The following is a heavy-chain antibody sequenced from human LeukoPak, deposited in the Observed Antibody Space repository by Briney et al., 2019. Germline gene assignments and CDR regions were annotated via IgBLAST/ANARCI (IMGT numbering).Heavy chain of an antibody. Sequence: ASVKVSCKASGYTFTSYGISWVRQAPGQGLEWMGWISAYNGNTNYAQKLQGRVTMTTDTSTSTAYMELRSLRSDDTAVYYCAREVVYNWNDGGPLGFDYWGQGTLVTVSS. J-gene: IGHJ4*02. CDR1: GYTFTSYG. CDR2: ISAYNGNT. CDR3: AREVVYNWNDGGPLGFDY. D-gene: IGHD1-20*01. V-gene: IGHV1-18*01.